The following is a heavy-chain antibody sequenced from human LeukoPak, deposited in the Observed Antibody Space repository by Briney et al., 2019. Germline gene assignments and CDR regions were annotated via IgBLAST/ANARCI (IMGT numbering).Heavy chain of an antibody. V-gene: IGHV3-48*01. CDR2: ISSSSSTI. D-gene: IGHD6-19*01. CDR3: ARDYSGWYLLGWFDP. Sequence: GGSLRLSCAASGFTFSSYGMTWVRQAPGKGLEWVSYISSSSSTIYYADSVRGRFTISRDNAKNSLYLQMNSLRAEDTAVYYCARDYSGWYLLGWFDPWGQGTLVTVSS. CDR1: GFTFSSYG. J-gene: IGHJ5*02.